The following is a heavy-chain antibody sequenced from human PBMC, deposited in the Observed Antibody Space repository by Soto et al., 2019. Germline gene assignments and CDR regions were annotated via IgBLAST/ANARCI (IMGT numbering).Heavy chain of an antibody. J-gene: IGHJ4*02. D-gene: IGHD6-13*01. CDR1: GGSITSSSYY. V-gene: IGHV4-39*01. Sequence: QLQLQESGPGLVKPSETLSLTCTVSGGSITSSSYYWVWIRQPPGKGLEWIGSIYYSGSGSTYYNPSLKSRVTISVDTSKNQFSLKLSSVTAADTAVYYCARLQGSSWCFDYWGQGTLVTVSS. CDR2: IYYSGSGST. CDR3: ARLQGSSWCFDY.